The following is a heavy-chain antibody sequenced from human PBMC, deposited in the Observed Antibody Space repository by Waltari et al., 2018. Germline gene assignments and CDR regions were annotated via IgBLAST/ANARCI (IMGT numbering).Heavy chain of an antibody. V-gene: IGHV3-9*01. J-gene: IGHJ4*02. Sequence: EVQLVESGGGLVQPGRSLRLSCAASGFTFADYAMHWVRQAPGKGLEWVSGISWNSGSIGYADSVKGRFTISRDNAKNSLYLQMNSLRAEDTALYYCAKASGYYSGSFDYWGQGTLVTVSS. CDR3: AKASGYYSGSFDY. CDR1: GFTFADYA. CDR2: ISWNSGSI. D-gene: IGHD3-22*01.